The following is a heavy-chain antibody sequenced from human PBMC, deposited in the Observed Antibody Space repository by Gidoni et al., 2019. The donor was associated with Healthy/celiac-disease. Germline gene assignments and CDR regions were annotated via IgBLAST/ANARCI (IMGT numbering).Heavy chain of an antibody. CDR3: AKDLRYASSEDFDY. V-gene: IGHV3-23*01. J-gene: IGHJ4*02. Sequence: EVQPLESGGGLVQPGGSLRLSCAASGFTFSSYAMSWVRQAPGKGLGWVSAISGSGGRTYYEDSVKGRFTISRDNSKNTLYLQMNSLRAEDTAVYYCAKDLRYASSEDFDYWGQGTLVTVSS. CDR1: GFTFSSYA. CDR2: ISGSGGRT. D-gene: IGHD2-2*01.